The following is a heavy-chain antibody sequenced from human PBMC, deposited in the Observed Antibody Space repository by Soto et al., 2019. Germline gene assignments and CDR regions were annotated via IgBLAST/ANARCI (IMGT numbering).Heavy chain of an antibody. CDR2: INPSGGST. CDR3: ARTLTGSLWFDP. J-gene: IGHJ5*02. Sequence: ASVKVSCKASGYTFTSYAMNWVRQAPGQGLEWMGIINPSGGSTSYAQKFQGRVTMTRDTSTSTVYMELSSLRSEDTAVYYCARTLTGSLWFDPWGQGTLVTVSS. V-gene: IGHV1-46*03. D-gene: IGHD3-9*01. CDR1: GYTFTSYA.